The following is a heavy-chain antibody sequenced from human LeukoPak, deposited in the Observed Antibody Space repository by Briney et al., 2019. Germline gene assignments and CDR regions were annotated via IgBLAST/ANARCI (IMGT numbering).Heavy chain of an antibody. D-gene: IGHD3-3*01. Sequence: GGSPRLSCAASGFTFSPYWLHWVRQAPGKGLVWVSDIEDDGSSTNYAGSVKGRFTISRDNAKNTLYLQMNSLRADDTAVYYCARDGHYGMDVWGQGTTVTVSS. CDR3: ARDGHYGMDV. CDR2: IEDDGSST. J-gene: IGHJ6*02. V-gene: IGHV3-74*01. CDR1: GFTFSPYW.